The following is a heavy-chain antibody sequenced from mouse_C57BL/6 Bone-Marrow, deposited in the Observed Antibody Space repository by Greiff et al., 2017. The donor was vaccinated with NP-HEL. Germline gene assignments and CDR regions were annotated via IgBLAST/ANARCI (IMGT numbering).Heavy chain of an antibody. CDR3: ARPYGNYVDYYAMDD. CDR1: GYTFTSYW. J-gene: IGHJ4*01. Sequence: QVQLQQPGAELVKPGASVKLSCKASGYTFTSYWMHWVKQRPGQGLEWIGMIHPNSGSTNYNEKFKSKATLTVDKSSSTAYMQLSSLTSEDSAVYYCARPYGNYVDYYAMDDWGQGTSVTVAS. CDR2: IHPNSGST. V-gene: IGHV1-64*01. D-gene: IGHD2-1*01.